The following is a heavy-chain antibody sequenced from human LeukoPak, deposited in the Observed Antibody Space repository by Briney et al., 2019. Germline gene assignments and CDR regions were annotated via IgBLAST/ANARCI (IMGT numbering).Heavy chain of an antibody. Sequence: PGGSLRLSCAASGFTFSSYAMSWVRQAPGKGLEWVANIKQDGSEKYYVDSVKGRFTISRDNAKNSLYLQMNSLRAEDTAVYYCARYSSGWSIFDYWGQGTLVTVSS. CDR2: IKQDGSEK. D-gene: IGHD6-19*01. CDR3: ARYSSGWSIFDY. J-gene: IGHJ4*02. CDR1: GFTFSSYA. V-gene: IGHV3-7*01.